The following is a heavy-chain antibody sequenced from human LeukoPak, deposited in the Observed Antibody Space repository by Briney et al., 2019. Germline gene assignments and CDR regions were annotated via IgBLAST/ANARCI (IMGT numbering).Heavy chain of an antibody. Sequence: SETLSLTCTVSGVSIGSSTFYWGWIRQPPGKGLEWIGTIYHSGSTYYNPSLKSRVTISVDTSKNQFSLKLSSVTAADTAVYYCARVRVGAAGNGFDYWGQGTLVTVSS. CDR3: ARVRVGAAGNGFDY. CDR1: GVSIGSSTFY. J-gene: IGHJ4*02. V-gene: IGHV4-39*07. D-gene: IGHD6-13*01. CDR2: IYHSGST.